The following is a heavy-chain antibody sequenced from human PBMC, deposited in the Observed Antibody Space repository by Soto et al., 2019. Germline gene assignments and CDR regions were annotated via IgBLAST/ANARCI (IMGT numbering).Heavy chain of an antibody. V-gene: IGHV3-30-3*01. CDR3: ARGGFTVTTGSLYPLDY. CDR2: ISYDGSNK. Sequence: QVQLVESGGGVVQPGRSLRLSCAASGFTCSSYAMHWVRQAPGKGLGWVAVISYDGSNKYYADSVKGRFTISRDNSKNTLYLQMNSRRAEDTAVYYCARGGFTVTTGSLYPLDYWGQGTLVTVSS. J-gene: IGHJ4*02. CDR1: GFTCSSYA. D-gene: IGHD4-17*01.